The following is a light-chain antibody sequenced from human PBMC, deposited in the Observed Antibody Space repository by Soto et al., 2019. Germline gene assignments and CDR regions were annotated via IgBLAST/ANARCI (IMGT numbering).Light chain of an antibody. CDR1: QSVSSN. V-gene: IGKV3-20*01. Sequence: EIVMTQSPATLSVSPGERATLSCRASQSVSSNLAWYQQKPGQAPRLLMYGISRRATGIPDRFSGSGSGTDFTLTITRLEPEDFAVYYCQQYVTSSPRTFGQGTKVKIK. J-gene: IGKJ1*01. CDR2: GIS. CDR3: QQYVTSSPRT.